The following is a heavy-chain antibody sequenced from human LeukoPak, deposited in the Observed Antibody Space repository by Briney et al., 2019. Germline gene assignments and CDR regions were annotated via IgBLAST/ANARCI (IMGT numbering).Heavy chain of an antibody. Sequence: ASVKVSCKVSGYTLTELSMHWVRQAPGKGLEWMGGFDPEDGETIYAQKFQGRVTMTEDTSTDTAYMELSSLRSEDTAVYYCATDDGSGSYYYFDYWGQGTLVTVSS. V-gene: IGHV1-24*01. CDR1: GYTLTELS. J-gene: IGHJ4*02. CDR3: ATDDGSGSYYYFDY. CDR2: FDPEDGET. D-gene: IGHD3-10*01.